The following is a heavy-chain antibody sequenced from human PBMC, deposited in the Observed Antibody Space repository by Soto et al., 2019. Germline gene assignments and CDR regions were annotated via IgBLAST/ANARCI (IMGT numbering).Heavy chain of an antibody. CDR2: IYYSGST. Sequence: ELLLLTFTDSGGYISSYYWSWIGQPPGKGLEWIGYIYYSGSTKYNPSLKSRVTISVDTSKNQFSLKLRSVTAADTAVYYCATDFPISSGWSVGFDYWGQGTLVTVSS. CDR3: ATDFPISSGWSVGFDY. J-gene: IGHJ4*02. D-gene: IGHD6-19*01. CDR1: GGYISSYY. V-gene: IGHV4-59*01.